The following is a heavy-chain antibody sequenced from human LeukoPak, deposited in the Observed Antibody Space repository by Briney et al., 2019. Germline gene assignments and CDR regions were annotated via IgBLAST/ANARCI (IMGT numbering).Heavy chain of an antibody. CDR2: ICSNSGGT. CDR1: GYTFSDYY. D-gene: IGHD2-2*01. J-gene: IGHJ4*02. V-gene: IGHV1-2*02. Sequence: ASVKVSCKASGYTFSDYYMHWVRQAPGQGLEWMGWICSNSGGTNYEQKFQVRVTMTRDTSISTVYMELSRLRVDDTAVYYCARGSERCSSTSCPNNPFDYWGQGTLVTVSS. CDR3: ARGSERCSSTSCPNNPFDY.